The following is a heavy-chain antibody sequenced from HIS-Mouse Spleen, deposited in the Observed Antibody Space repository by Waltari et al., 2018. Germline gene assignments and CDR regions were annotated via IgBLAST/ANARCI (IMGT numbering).Heavy chain of an antibody. CDR1: AGSISRSSYY. CDR3: ARAYYYGSGSYYKGYFDY. V-gene: IGHV4-39*07. CDR2: IYYSGST. D-gene: IGHD3-10*01. Sequence: QLQLQESGPGLVKPSETLSLTCTVSAGSISRSSYYWGWLRQPPGKGLDWIGRIYYSGSTYYNPSLKSRVTISVDTSKNQFSLKLSSVTAADTAVYYCARAYYYGSGSYYKGYFDYWGQGTLVTVSS. J-gene: IGHJ4*02.